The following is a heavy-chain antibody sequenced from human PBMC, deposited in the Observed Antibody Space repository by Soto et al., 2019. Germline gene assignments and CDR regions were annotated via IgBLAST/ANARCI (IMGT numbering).Heavy chain of an antibody. CDR3: AKDRDDDILTGYQTDY. J-gene: IGHJ4*02. D-gene: IGHD3-9*01. Sequence: EVQLLESGGGLVQPGGSLRLSCAASGFTFSSYAMSWVRQAPGKGLEWVSAISGSSGSTYYADSVKGRFTISRDNSKNALYLQMNSLRAEDTAVYYCAKDRDDDILTGYQTDYWGQGTLVTVSS. CDR2: ISGSSGST. CDR1: GFTFSSYA. V-gene: IGHV3-23*01.